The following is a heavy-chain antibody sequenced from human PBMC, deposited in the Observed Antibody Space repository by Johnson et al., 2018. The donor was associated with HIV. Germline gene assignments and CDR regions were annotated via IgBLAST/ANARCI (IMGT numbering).Heavy chain of an antibody. J-gene: IGHJ3*02. V-gene: IGHV3-11*01. CDR1: GFTFSDYY. D-gene: IGHD2-21*01. Sequence: QVQLVESGGGLVKPGGSLRLSCAASGFTFSDYYMSWIRQAPGKGLEWVSYISSSGSTIYYADSVKGRFTISRDNAKTSLYLQMKSLRAEDTPVYYCARDVGLLAYCGGDCADAFDIWGQGTMVTVSS. CDR3: ARDVGLLAYCGGDCADAFDI. CDR2: ISSSGSTI.